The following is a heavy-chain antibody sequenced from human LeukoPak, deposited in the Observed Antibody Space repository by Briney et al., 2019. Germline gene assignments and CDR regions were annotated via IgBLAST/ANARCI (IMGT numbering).Heavy chain of an antibody. Sequence: PGGSLRLSCAASGFTFGGYGMHWVRQAPGKGLEWVAFIHYDGARSYYADSVKGRFTISRDNSRSTLYLQMNSLRPEDTAVYYCAKAIWVAATSSWFCLDYWGQGTLVTVSS. D-gene: IGHD3-10*01. CDR1: GFTFGGYG. CDR3: AKAIWVAATSSWFCLDY. J-gene: IGHJ4*02. V-gene: IGHV3-30*02. CDR2: IHYDGARS.